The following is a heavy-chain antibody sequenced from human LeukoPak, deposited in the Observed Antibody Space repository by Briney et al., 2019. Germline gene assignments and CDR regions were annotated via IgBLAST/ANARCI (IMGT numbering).Heavy chain of an antibody. D-gene: IGHD6-19*01. CDR2: INEDGSEK. CDR3: TRDSGRFRLDY. J-gene: IGHJ4*02. CDR1: GFTSSSTS. V-gene: IGHV3-7*01. Sequence: GSLRLSCAASGFTSSSTSMIWVRQAPGRGLEWVASINEDGSEKYYLDSVKGRFTVSRDNAKNSLYLQINSMRVEDTAVFYCTRDSGRFRLDYWGQGILVTVSS.